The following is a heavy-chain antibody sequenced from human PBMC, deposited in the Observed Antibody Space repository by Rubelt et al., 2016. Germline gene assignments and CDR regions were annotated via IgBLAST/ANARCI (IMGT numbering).Heavy chain of an antibody. V-gene: IGHV3-15*07. CDR1: GFTFSNAW. J-gene: IGHJ4*02. CDR3: TTDTAMDNDFDY. CDR2: IKRNTDGGTT. D-gene: IGHD5-18*01. Sequence: EVQLVESGGGLVKPGGSLRLSCAASGFTFSNAWMNWVRQAPGKGLEWVGRIKRNTDGGTTDYAAPVKGRFTISRDDSKNTLYLQMNSLKTDDTAVYYCTTDTAMDNDFDYWGQGTLVTVSS.